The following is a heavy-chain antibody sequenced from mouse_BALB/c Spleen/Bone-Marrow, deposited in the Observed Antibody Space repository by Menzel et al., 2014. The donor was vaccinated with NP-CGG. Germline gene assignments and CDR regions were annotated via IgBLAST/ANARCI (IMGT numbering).Heavy chain of an antibody. J-gene: IGHJ2*01. Sequence: DVKLVESGGDLVKPGGSLKLSCVASGFTFSSYGMSWVRQTPDKRLEWVATISSGGSYTYYPDSAKGRFTISRDNAKNTLYLQMSSLKSEDTAMYYCGRNYYGSSYYFDYWGQGTTLTVSS. CDR3: GRNYYGSSYYFDY. CDR1: GFTFSSYG. V-gene: IGHV5-6*02. D-gene: IGHD1-1*01. CDR2: ISSGGSYT.